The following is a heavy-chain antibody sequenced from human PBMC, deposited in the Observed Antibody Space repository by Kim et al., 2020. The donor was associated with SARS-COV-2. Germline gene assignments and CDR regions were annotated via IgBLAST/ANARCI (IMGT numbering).Heavy chain of an antibody. V-gene: IGHV1-46*01. Sequence: QKFQGRVTMTRETSTSTVYMELSSLRSEDTAVYYCARDHYYYYDSSGFDYWGQGTLVTVSS. J-gene: IGHJ4*02. CDR3: ARDHYYYYDSSGFDY. D-gene: IGHD3-22*01.